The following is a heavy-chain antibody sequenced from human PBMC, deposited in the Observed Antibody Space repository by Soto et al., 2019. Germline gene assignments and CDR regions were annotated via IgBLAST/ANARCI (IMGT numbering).Heavy chain of an antibody. V-gene: IGHV3-23*01. CDR2: ISGSGGSI. J-gene: IGHJ4*02. CDR3: TTDPGAFAGAMRD. CDR1: GFTFSSYA. Sequence: EVQLLESGGGLVQPGGSLPLSCAASGFTFSSYAMSWVRQAPGKGLEWVSTISGSGGSIFYTDSVKGRFTISGNNSMITAYLQMSSLGPEDTGVYYCTTDPGAFAGAMRDWGRGTLVTVSS. D-gene: IGHD3-16*01.